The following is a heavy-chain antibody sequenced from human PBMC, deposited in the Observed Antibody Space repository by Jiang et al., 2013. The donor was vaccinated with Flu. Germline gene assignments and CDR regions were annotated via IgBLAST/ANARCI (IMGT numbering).Heavy chain of an antibody. V-gene: IGHV3-30*04. CDR1: GFIFSNYA. CDR3: ARDMDALPQYCSGGYFDC. D-gene: IGHD2-15*01. CDR2: ISLDGSSK. Sequence: VQLVESGGGVVLPGRSLRLSCAASGFIFSNYAMHWVRQAPGKGLEWVAVISLDGSSKYYADSVKGRFTISRDISKNTLYLQMNSLRGEDTAVYYCARDMDALPQYCSGGYFDCWGQEPWSPSPQ. J-gene: IGHJ4*01.